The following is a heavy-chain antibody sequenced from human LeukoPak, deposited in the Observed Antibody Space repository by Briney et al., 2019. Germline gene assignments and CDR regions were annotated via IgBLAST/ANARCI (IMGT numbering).Heavy chain of an antibody. CDR1: GFTFSVYW. V-gene: IGHV3-48*01. D-gene: IGHD3-9*01. CDR2: ISSSSSTI. CDR3: ARGSNWLFAV. J-gene: IGHJ4*02. Sequence: TGGSLRLSCAASGFTFSVYWMGWVRQAPGKGLEWVSYISSSSSTIYYADSVKGRFTISRDNAKNSLYLQMNSLRAEDTAVYYCARGSNWLFAVWGQGTLVTVSS.